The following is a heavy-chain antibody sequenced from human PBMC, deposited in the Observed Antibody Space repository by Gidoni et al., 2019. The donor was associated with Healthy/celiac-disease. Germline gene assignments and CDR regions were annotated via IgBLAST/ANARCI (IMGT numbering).Heavy chain of an antibody. CDR3: ARHRGYCSSTSCYADYFDY. D-gene: IGHD2-2*01. J-gene: IGHJ4*02. CDR1: GGSISSSSYY. CDR2: IYYSGSN. V-gene: IGHV4-39*01. Sequence: QLQLQESGPGLVKPSETLSLTCTVSGGSISSSSYYWGWIRQPPGKGLEWIGSIYYSGSNYYNPSLKSRVTISVDTSKNQFSLKLSSVTAADTAVYYCARHRGYCSSTSCYADYFDYWGQGTLVTVSS.